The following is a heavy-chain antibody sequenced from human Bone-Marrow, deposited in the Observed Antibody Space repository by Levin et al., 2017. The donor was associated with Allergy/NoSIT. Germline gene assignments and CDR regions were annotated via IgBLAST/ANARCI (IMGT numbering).Heavy chain of an antibody. V-gene: IGHV3-23*01. CDR2: IRGSGGST. Sequence: ASVKVSCATSGFTFGSSTMSWVRQAPGKGLEWVSSIRGSGGSTHYTDSVRGRFTISRDNSKNTLFLQMNSLSVEDTAVYFCAKVAPGYGTGWYGGDQNWGQGTLVTVSS. D-gene: IGHD6-19*01. CDR3: AKVAPGYGTGWYGGDQN. J-gene: IGHJ1*01. CDR1: GFTFGSST.